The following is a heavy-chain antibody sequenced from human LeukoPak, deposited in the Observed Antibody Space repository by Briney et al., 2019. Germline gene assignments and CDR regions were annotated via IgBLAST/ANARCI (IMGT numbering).Heavy chain of an antibody. CDR2: INPNSGGT. V-gene: IGHV1-2*02. CDR3: ASTTVIDNWFDP. CDR1: GYTFTGYY. J-gene: IGHJ5*02. D-gene: IGHD4-17*01. Sequence: ASVKVSCKASGYTFTGYYMHWVRQAPGQGLEWMGWINPNSGGTNYALKFQGRVTMTRDTSISTAYMELSRLRSDDTAVYYCASTTVIDNWFDPWGQGTLVTVSS.